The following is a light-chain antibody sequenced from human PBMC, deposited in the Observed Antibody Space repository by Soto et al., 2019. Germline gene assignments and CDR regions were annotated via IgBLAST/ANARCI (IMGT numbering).Light chain of an antibody. CDR2: GVT. J-gene: IGKJ2*01. CDR1: QNIHIN. CDR3: QQYEGWPRT. V-gene: IGKV3-15*01. Sequence: EIVMTQSPDTLSVSPGDTATLSCRSSQNIHINLAWYQQKPGQAPTLLIYGVTARAPGVPARFSGSGYGADFTLTIRSVQSGDFGVFYCQQYEGWPRTFGLGTKVEIK.